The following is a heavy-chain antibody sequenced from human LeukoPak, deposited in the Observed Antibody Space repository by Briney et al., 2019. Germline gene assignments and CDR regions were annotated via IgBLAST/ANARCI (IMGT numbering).Heavy chain of an antibody. CDR1: GGTFSSYA. V-gene: IGHV1-69*05. J-gene: IGHJ4*02. CDR3: ASSPEDDYGDYVGLYYFDY. Sequence: ASVKVSCKASGGTFSSYAISWVRQAPGQGLEWMGGIIPIFGTANYAQKFQGRVTITTDESTNTAYMELSSLRSEDTAVYYCASSPEDDYGDYVGLYYFDYWGQGTLVTVSS. D-gene: IGHD4-17*01. CDR2: IIPIFGTA.